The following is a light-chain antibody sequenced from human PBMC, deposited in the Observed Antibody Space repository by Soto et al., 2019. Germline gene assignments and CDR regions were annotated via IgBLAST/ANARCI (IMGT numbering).Light chain of an antibody. Sequence: QSALTQPPSASGSPGQSVSISCTGTSRDVGGNNYVSWYQQPPGKAPKLMIYEVSKRPSGVPDRFSGSKSGNTASLTVSGLQAEDEADYFCLSYAGSTNYVFGTGTKVTVL. J-gene: IGLJ1*01. CDR3: LSYAGSTNYV. CDR1: SRDVGGNNY. V-gene: IGLV2-8*01. CDR2: EVS.